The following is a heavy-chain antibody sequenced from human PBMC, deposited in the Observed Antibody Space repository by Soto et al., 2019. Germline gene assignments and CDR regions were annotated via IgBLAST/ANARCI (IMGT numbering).Heavy chain of an antibody. J-gene: IGHJ6*02. CDR3: ARDNDRLQLGGNYYYIMDV. CDR1: GGTFSSYA. D-gene: IGHD4-4*01. Sequence: QVQLVQSGAEVKEPGSSVKVSCKASGGTFSSYAISWVRQAPGQGLEWMGGIIPLFRTPDYAQKFQGRVTITGDEPTSTAYLELSSLRFDATAVYYCARDNDRLQLGGNYYYIMDVWGQGTTITVSS. CDR2: IIPLFRTP. V-gene: IGHV1-69*12.